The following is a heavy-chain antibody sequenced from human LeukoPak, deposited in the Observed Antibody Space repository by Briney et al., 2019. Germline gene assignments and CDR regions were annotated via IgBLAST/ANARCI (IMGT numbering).Heavy chain of an antibody. J-gene: IGHJ6*02. Sequence: GESLKISCKGSGYSFTSYWIGWVRQMPGKGLEWMGIIYPGDSDTRYSPSFQGQVTISADKSISTAYLQWSSLKASDTAMYYCARLPSGDSSSWYTAPPIYYYGMDVWGQGTTVTVSS. CDR2: IYPGDSDT. V-gene: IGHV5-51*01. CDR1: GYSFTSYW. D-gene: IGHD6-13*01. CDR3: ARLPSGDSSSWYTAPPIYYYGMDV.